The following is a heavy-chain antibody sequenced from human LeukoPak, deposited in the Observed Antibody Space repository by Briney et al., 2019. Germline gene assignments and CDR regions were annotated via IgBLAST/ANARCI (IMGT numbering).Heavy chain of an antibody. V-gene: IGHV3-9*01. J-gene: IGHJ5*02. CDR2: ISWNSGSI. D-gene: IGHD2-2*01. Sequence: GGSLRLSCAASGFTFDDYAMPWVRQAPGKGLEWVSGISWNSGSIGYADSVKGRFTISRDNAKNSLYLQMNSLRAEDTALYYCAKDDDYCSSTSCYGAGLDPWGQGTLVTVSS. CDR3: AKDDDYCSSTSCYGAGLDP. CDR1: GFTFDDYA.